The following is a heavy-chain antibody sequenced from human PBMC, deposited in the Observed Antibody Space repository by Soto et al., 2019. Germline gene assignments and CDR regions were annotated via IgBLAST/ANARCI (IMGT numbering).Heavy chain of an antibody. V-gene: IGHV4-59*01. CDR3: ARSQGADYYYYYFMDV. Sequence: SETLSLTCTVSGGSSSSYYWSWIRQPPGKGLEWIGYIYYSGSTNYNPSLKSRVTISVDTSKNQFSLKLSSVTAADTAVYYCARSQGADYYYYYFMDVWGKGTTVTVSS. CDR2: IYYSGST. CDR1: GGSSSSYY. D-gene: IGHD1-26*01. J-gene: IGHJ6*03.